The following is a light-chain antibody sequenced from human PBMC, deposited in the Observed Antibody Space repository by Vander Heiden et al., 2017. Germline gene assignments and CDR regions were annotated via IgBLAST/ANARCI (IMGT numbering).Light chain of an antibody. CDR1: SGHSSYA. J-gene: IGLJ3*02. V-gene: IGLV4-69*01. CDR3: QTWGTGIRV. CDR2: LNSDGSH. Sequence: QLVLTQSPSASASLGASVKLTCTLSSGHSSYAIAWHQQQPEKGPRYLMKLNSDGSHSKGDGIPDRFSGSSSGAERYLTISSLQAEDEDDYNCQTWGTGIRVFGGGTKLTVL.